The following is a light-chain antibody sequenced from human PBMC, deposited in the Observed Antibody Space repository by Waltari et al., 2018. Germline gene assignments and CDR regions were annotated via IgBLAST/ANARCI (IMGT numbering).Light chain of an antibody. J-gene: IGLJ3*02. Sequence: QSALTQPAPVSGSPGQSTTLSCPGTSCDVGFYKYFSWYQQHPGKAPKLIIYDVSERPSGVSDRFSGSKSGNTASLTISGLQADDEADYYCNSYTGSSSWVFGGRTKLTV. CDR1: SCDVGFYKY. CDR3: NSYTGSSSWV. V-gene: IGLV2-14*01. CDR2: DVS.